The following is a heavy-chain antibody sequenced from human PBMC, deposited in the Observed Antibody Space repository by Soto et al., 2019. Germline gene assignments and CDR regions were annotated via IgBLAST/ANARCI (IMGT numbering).Heavy chain of an antibody. CDR3: ASHPLNWSDADS. V-gene: IGHV4-34*01. D-gene: IGHD1-1*01. Sequence: PSETLSLTCTVSGGSFSGYFWTWIRQPPGKGLEWLAEINHSGITNYNPSLKSRLSMSVDTSKNQFSLTMKSVTAADTGVYYCASHPLNWSDADSWGQGVLVTVSS. J-gene: IGHJ4*02. CDR1: GGSFSGYF. CDR2: INHSGIT.